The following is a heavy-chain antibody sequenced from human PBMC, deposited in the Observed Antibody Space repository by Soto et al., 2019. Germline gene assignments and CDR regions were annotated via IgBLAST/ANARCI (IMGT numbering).Heavy chain of an antibody. J-gene: IGHJ5*02. CDR1: GGSISSSSYY. V-gene: IGHV4-39*07. CDR3: ARVPITPYDFWSGYFVWFDP. D-gene: IGHD3-3*01. Sequence: SETLSLTCTVSGGSISSSSYYWGWIRQPPGKGLEWIGSIYYSGSTYYNPSLKSRLTISVDTSNNQFSLKPSSVTAADTAVYYCARVPITPYDFWSGYFVWFDPWGQGTLVTVSS. CDR2: IYYSGST.